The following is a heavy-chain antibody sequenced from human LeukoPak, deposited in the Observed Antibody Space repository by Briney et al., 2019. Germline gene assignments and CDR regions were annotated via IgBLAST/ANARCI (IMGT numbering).Heavy chain of an antibody. D-gene: IGHD3-10*01. Sequence: ASVKVSCKASGYTFTSYAMHWVRQAPGQRLEWMGWINAGNGNTKYSQKFQGRVTITRDTSASTAYMELSSLRPEDTAVYYCARDLGSWFGDLGGYWGQGTLVTVSS. J-gene: IGHJ4*02. CDR2: INAGNGNT. CDR1: GYTFTSYA. V-gene: IGHV1-3*01. CDR3: ARDLGSWFGDLGGY.